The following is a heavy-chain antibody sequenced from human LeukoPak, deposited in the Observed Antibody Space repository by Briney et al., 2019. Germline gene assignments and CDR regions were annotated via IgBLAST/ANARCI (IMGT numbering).Heavy chain of an antibody. CDR1: GYTFTSYA. D-gene: IGHD1-14*01. J-gene: IGHJ4*02. Sequence: ASVKVSCKASGYTFTSYAMHWVRQAPGQRLEWMGWINAGNGNTKYSQKFQGRDTITRDTSASTAYMELSSPRSEDTAVYYCARVVNWNHLTPDYWGQGTLVTVSS. CDR3: ARVVNWNHLTPDY. V-gene: IGHV1-3*01. CDR2: INAGNGNT.